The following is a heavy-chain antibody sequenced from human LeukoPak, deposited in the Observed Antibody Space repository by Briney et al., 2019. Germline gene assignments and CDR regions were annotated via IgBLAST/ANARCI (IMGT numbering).Heavy chain of an antibody. D-gene: IGHD6-13*01. V-gene: IGHV1-2*02. CDR1: GYSFIDYY. J-gene: IGHJ1*01. CDR3: ARIGISARGTNFHH. Sequence: GASVKVSCKTSGYSFIDYYIHWVRQAPGQGLEWMGWINSNNADTNYAQNFQGRVTMTRDTSISTAYMELSRLRSDDTALYYCARIGISARGTNFHHWGQGTLVTVSS. CDR2: INSNNADT.